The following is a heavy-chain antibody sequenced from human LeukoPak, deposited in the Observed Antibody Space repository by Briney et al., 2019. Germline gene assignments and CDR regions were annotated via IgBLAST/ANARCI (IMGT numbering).Heavy chain of an antibody. CDR2: IYHSGST. CDR3: ARVGGPGSYVEAPLDD. J-gene: IGHJ4*02. Sequence: SGTLSLTCAVSGGSISSSNWWSWVRQPPGKGLEWIGEIYHSGSTNYNPSLKSRVTISVDKSKNQFSLKLSSVTAADTAVYYCARVGGPGSYVEAPLDDWGQGTLVTVSS. V-gene: IGHV4-4*02. D-gene: IGHD3-10*01. CDR1: GGSISSSNW.